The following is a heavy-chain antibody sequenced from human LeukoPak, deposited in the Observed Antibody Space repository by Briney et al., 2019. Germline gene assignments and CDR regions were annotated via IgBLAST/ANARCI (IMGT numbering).Heavy chain of an antibody. CDR3: ARLYGSGSYGQN. Sequence: GESLRLSCVASGFRFSSYAMNWVRQAPGKGPEWVAAIWDDGSRIYYADSVKGRFTISRDNSNNTLYLQMNTLRAADTAVYYCARLYGSGSYGQNWGQGTLVTVSS. D-gene: IGHD3-10*01. CDR2: IWDDGSRI. V-gene: IGHV3-33*01. J-gene: IGHJ4*02. CDR1: GFRFSSYA.